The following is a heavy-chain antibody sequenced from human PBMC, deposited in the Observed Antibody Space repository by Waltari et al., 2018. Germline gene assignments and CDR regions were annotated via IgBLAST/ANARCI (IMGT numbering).Heavy chain of an antibody. CDR3: TRPNIPSSVSNNFDL. V-gene: IGHV3-74*01. CDR1: GFTFSTYW. D-gene: IGHD2-21*01. CDR2: INSDGHNT. Sequence: EVQLVESGGALVQPGGSLRLSCAASGFTFSTYWMHWVRQAPGKGLVWVSRINSDGHNTSYPDSLEGRFTISRDNPQDTLYLPKNSLKAEDPAGYFFTRPNIPSSVSNNFDLWGQRTMVT. J-gene: IGHJ3*01.